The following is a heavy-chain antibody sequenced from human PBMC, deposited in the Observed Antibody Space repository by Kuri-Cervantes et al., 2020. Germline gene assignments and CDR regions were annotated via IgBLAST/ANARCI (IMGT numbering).Heavy chain of an antibody. V-gene: IGHV3-23*01. CDR2: IGGSDGIT. CDR1: GFTFSNYA. D-gene: IGHD2/OR15-2a*01. J-gene: IGHJ4*02. Sequence: GGSLRLSCAASGFTFSNYAMSWVRQAPGRGLEWVSVIGGSDGITYYADSVKGRFTISRDNSKSTLYLQMNSLRAEDTAIYYCAKGELQNTRYFDHWGQGTPVTVSS. CDR3: AKGELQNTRYFDH.